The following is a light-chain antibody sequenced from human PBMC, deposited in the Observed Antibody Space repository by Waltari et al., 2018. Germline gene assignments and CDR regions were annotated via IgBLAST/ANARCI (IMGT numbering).Light chain of an antibody. CDR1: QSVTTN. CDR2: GAT. V-gene: IGKV3-15*01. CDR3: HQYNDGPPFN. J-gene: IGKJ2*01. Sequence: EIVMTQSPATLSVSPGERAILSCRASQSVTTNRAWYQQQPGQPPRLLIYGATTRATDIPARFSGSGSGTEFTLTITSLQSEDFAVYYCHQYNDGPPFNFGQGTKLEIK.